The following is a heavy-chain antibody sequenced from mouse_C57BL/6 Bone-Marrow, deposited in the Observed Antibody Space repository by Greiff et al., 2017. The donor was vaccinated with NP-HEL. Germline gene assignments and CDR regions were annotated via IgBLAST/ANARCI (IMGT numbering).Heavy chain of an antibody. V-gene: IGHV5-9*01. D-gene: IGHD2-4*01. CDR2: ISGGGGNT. J-gene: IGHJ3*01. Sequence: EVMLVESGGGLVKPGGSLKLSCAASGFTFSSYTMSWVRQTPEKRLEWVATISGGGGNTYYPDSVKGRFTISRDNAKNTLYLQMSSLRSEDTALYYCARRNYDYDEEAWFAYWGQGTLVTVSA. CDR1: GFTFSSYT. CDR3: ARRNYDYDEEAWFAY.